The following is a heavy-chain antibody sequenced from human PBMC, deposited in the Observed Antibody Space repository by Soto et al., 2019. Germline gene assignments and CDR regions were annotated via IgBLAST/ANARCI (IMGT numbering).Heavy chain of an antibody. Sequence: TLSLTCTVSGGSISSGDYYWSWIRQPPGKGLEWIGYIYYSGSTYYNPSLKSRVTISVDTSKNQFSLKLSSVTAADTAVYYCARDTGNYVAYWFDPWGQGTLVTVSS. CDR1: GGSISSGDYY. D-gene: IGHD4-4*01. CDR2: IYYSGST. J-gene: IGHJ5*02. V-gene: IGHV4-30-4*01. CDR3: ARDTGNYVAYWFDP.